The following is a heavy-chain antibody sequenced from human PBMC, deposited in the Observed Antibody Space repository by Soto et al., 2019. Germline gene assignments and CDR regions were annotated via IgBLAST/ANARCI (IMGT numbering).Heavy chain of an antibody. CDR2: ISSSSETI. V-gene: IGHV3-48*01. J-gene: IGHJ6*03. Sequence: GGSLRLSCAASGFTFSNYNINWVRQAPGKGLEWVSYISSSSETIYYGDSVKGRFTVSRDNAKNSLYLQMSSLRAEDTAVYYCARGAGYYYYYMDVWGKGTTVTVSS. CDR1: GFTFSNYN. CDR3: ARGAGYYYYYMDV.